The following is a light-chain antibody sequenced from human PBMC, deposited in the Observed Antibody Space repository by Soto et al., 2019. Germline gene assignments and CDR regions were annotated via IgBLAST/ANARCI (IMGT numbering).Light chain of an antibody. CDR2: DAS. CDR1: QSVSSSY. CDR3: QHYNSYSEA. Sequence: IVLTQSPGTLSLSPGGRATLSCRASQSVSSSYLAWYQQRPGQAPRLLIYDASSRATDIPDRFSGSGSGTDFTLTISSLQPDDFATYYCQHYNSYSEAFGQGTKVDIK. V-gene: IGKV3-20*01. J-gene: IGKJ1*01.